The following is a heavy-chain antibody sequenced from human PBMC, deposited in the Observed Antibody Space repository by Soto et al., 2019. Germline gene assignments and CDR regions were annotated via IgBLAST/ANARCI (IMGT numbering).Heavy chain of an antibody. CDR1: GFSLTTSGVA. CDR3: AHVRWFGALLPLT. V-gene: IGHV2-5*02. CDR2: IYWADVR. D-gene: IGHD3-10*01. J-gene: IGHJ4*02. Sequence: QITLEESGPTLVKPTQTLTLTCTFSGFSLTTSGVAVGWIRQPPGKALEWLALIYWADVRRYSPSLRTRLTITKDTSKNRVVLTMTNMDPVETATYYCAHVRWFGALLPLTWGQGTLVTVSS.